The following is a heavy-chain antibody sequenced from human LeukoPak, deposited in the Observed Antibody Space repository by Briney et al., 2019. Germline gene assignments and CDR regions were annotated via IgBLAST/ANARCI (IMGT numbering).Heavy chain of an antibody. J-gene: IGHJ4*02. CDR3: ARDRASTRSGSYFDY. CDR1: GGSFSGYY. Sequence: SETLSLTCAVYGGSFSGYYWSWIRQPPRKNLEWIGYIYYNGDTHYNSSLESRVTISVDTSKNQFSLKLSSVTAADTAVYYCARDRASTRSGSYFDYWGQGTLVTVSS. CDR2: IYYNGDT. D-gene: IGHD1-26*01. V-gene: IGHV4-59*12.